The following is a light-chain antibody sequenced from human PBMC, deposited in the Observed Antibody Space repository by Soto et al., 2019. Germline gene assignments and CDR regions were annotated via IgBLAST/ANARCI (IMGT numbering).Light chain of an antibody. CDR3: SSYTSSSTREV. J-gene: IGLJ1*01. Sequence: QSALTQPASGSGSPGQCITIFCTGTSSDVGGYNYVSWYQQHPGKAPKLMIYDVSNRPSGVSNRFSGSKSGNTASLTISGLQAEDEADYYCSSYTSSSTREVFGTGTKVTVL. CDR1: SSDVGGYNY. CDR2: DVS. V-gene: IGLV2-14*01.